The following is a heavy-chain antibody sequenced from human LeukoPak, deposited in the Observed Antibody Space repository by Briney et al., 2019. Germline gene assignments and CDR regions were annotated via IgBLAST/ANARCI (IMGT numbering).Heavy chain of an antibody. CDR2: IYPGDSDA. CDR3: AREAVPYSGIGPNY. Sequence: GESLKISCKASGYIFSNHWIGWVRQTPGKGLEWMGIIYPGDSDARYSPSFQGQVTISVDKSITTAYLQWDSLKASDTAMYYCAREAVPYSGIGPNYWGQGTLVTVSS. V-gene: IGHV5-51*01. CDR1: GYIFSNHW. J-gene: IGHJ4*02. D-gene: IGHD3-10*01.